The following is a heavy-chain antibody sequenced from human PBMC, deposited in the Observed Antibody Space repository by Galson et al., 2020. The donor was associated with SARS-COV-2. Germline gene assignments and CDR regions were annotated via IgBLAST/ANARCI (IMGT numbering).Heavy chain of an antibody. CDR3: ARIASKIGSDH. V-gene: IGHV1-69*02. CDR1: GGTFSSYT. Sequence: SVKVSCKASGGTFSSYTLSWVRQAPGQGLEWMGRIIPMLNITYYAEHLQDRLTITADESTSTTDMELSSLRSEDTAIYYCARIASKIGSDHWGQGTLVSVSS. D-gene: IGHD3-10*01. J-gene: IGHJ4*02. CDR2: IIPMLNIT.